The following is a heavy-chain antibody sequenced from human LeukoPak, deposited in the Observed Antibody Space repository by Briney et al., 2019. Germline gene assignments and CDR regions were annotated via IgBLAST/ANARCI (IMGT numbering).Heavy chain of an antibody. CDR1: GGSISSSSYY. Sequence: SETLSLTCTVSGGSISSSSYYWGWIRQPPGKGLEWIGEINHSGSTNYNPSLKSRVTISVDTSKNQFSLKLSSVTAADTAVYYCNYYYYDSSGYYLGDAFDIWGQGTMVTVSS. D-gene: IGHD3-22*01. V-gene: IGHV4-39*07. CDR2: INHSGST. J-gene: IGHJ3*02. CDR3: NYYYYDSSGYYLGDAFDI.